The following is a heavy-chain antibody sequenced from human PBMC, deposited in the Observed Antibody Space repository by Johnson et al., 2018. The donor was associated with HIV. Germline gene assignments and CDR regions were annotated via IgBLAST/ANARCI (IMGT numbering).Heavy chain of an antibody. Sequence: QVQLVESEGGVVQPGTSLRLSCVASGFTFSSYAMHWVRQAPGKGLEWVAHVGHDGGIYPYAESVKGRFTVYRDNSKNTLYLQMNNLGAEDTAVYYCAKGGSYYVNAFDIWGQGTMVTVS. CDR3: AKGGSYYVNAFDI. D-gene: IGHD1-26*01. CDR1: GFTFSSYA. CDR2: VGHDGGIY. J-gene: IGHJ3*02. V-gene: IGHV3-30-3*01.